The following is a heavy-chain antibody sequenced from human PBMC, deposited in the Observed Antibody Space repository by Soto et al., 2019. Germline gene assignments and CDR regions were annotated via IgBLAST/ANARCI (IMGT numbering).Heavy chain of an antibody. J-gene: IGHJ4*02. V-gene: IGHV3-53*01. D-gene: IGHD5-12*01. CDR3: VRVLYDSGVVDF. CDR1: GFTVSRYD. CDR2: IQTGGAT. Sequence: QLVESGGGLFQAGGSTRLSCLASGFTVSRYDMAWVRQAPGKGLEWASIIQTGGATYYTDSAQGCFTISRDNSRNTVYLLMSSLRVEDTGVYSCVRVLYDSGVVDFWGQGSPITVS.